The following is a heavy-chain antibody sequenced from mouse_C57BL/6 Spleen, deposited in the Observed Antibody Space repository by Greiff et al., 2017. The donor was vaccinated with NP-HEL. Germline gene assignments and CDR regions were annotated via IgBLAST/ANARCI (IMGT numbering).Heavy chain of an antibody. Sequence: EVMLVESGGGLVQPKGSLKLSCAASGFSFNTYAMNWVRQAPGKGLEWVARIRSKSNNYATYYADSVKDRFTISRDDSESMLYLQMNNLKTEDTAMYYCVRQGLSYWYFDVWGTGTTVTVSS. V-gene: IGHV10-1*01. D-gene: IGHD3-1*01. CDR3: VRQGLSYWYFDV. J-gene: IGHJ1*03. CDR2: IRSKSNNYAT. CDR1: GFSFNTYA.